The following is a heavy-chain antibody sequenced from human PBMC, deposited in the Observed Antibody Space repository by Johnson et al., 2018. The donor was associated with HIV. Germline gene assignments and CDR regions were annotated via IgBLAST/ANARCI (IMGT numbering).Heavy chain of an antibody. D-gene: IGHD3-22*01. CDR3: ARDRGYWDAFDI. Sequence: VQLVESGGGLIQPGGSLRLSCAASRFTFSDYYMSWIRQTPGQGLEWVSYISSSGGTIYYADSVKGRFSISRYNAKNSLYLQMNILRAEDTAVYYCARDRGYWDAFDIWGQGTMVIVSS. J-gene: IGHJ3*02. CDR2: ISSSGGTI. CDR1: RFTFSDYY. V-gene: IGHV3-11*04.